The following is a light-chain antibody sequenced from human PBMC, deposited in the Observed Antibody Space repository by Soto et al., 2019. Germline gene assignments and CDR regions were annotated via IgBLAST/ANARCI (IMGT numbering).Light chain of an antibody. Sequence: QSALTQPASVSGSPGQSITISCSGTRSDIGSYNYVAWYQQFPGKTPKILIYGVSNRPSGVSSRFSGSKSGNTASLTVSGLQAEDEADYYCSSYAGGNNLVFGGGTKVTVL. CDR1: RSDIGSYNY. CDR2: GVS. V-gene: IGLV2-14*01. J-gene: IGLJ2*01. CDR3: SSYAGGNNLV.